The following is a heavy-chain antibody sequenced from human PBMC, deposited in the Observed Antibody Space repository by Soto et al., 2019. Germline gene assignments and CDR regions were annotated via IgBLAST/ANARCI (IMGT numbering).Heavy chain of an antibody. V-gene: IGHV3-74*01. CDR3: TRGPRPTSVGTGAY. Sequence: GGSLILSCAASGFTFSTYWMHWVRQAPGKGLVWVSRINYDGSSTDYADSVKGRFTISRDNAKNTLYLQMNTLTAEDTAVYYCTRGPRPTSVGTGAYWGQGTLVTVSS. J-gene: IGHJ4*02. CDR1: GFTFSTYW. D-gene: IGHD3-10*01. CDR2: INYDGSST.